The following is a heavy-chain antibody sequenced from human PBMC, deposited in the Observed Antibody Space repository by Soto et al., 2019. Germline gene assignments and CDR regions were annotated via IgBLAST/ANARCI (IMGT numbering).Heavy chain of an antibody. D-gene: IGHD2-2*01. CDR3: ARHKLLWSYYYMDV. CDR2: IYYSGST. Sequence: QVQLQESGPGLVKPSETLSLTCTVSGGSISSYYWSWIRQPPGKGLEWIGYIYYSGSTNYSPSLKSRVTISVDTSKNQFSLKLSSVTAADTAVYYCARHKLLWSYYYMDVWGKGTTVTVSS. CDR1: GGSISSYY. V-gene: IGHV4-59*08. J-gene: IGHJ6*03.